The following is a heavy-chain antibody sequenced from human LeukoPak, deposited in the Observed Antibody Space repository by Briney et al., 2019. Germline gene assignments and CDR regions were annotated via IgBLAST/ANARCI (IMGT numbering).Heavy chain of an antibody. CDR3: ATSTLAVAGVRYYYYGMDV. CDR2: ISYDGSNK. D-gene: IGHD6-19*01. J-gene: IGHJ6*04. Sequence: GRSLRLSCAASGFTFSSYAMHWVRQAPGKGPEWVAVISYDGSNKYYADSVKGRFTISRDNSKNTLYLQMNSLRAEDTAVYYCATSTLAVAGVRYYYYGMDVWGKGTTVTVSS. V-gene: IGHV3-30*04. CDR1: GFTFSSYA.